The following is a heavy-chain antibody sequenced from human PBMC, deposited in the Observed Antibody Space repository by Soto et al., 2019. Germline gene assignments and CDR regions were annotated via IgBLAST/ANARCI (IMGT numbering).Heavy chain of an antibody. J-gene: IGHJ6*03. D-gene: IGHD2-15*01. CDR3: TRHPPGYCSGGSCYSPFYYYYYMDV. CDR2: IKSKTDSGTT. Sequence: AGCLRLSCAASGFTFSNACMSWVRQAPGKGLEWVGRIKSKTDSGTTDYAAPVKGRFTISRDDSKNTLYLQMNSLKTEDTAVYYCTRHPPGYCSGGSCYSPFYYYYYMDVWGKGTTVTVSS. CDR1: GFTFSNAC. V-gene: IGHV3-15*01.